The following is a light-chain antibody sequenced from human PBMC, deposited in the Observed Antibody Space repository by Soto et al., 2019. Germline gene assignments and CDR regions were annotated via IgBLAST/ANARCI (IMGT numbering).Light chain of an antibody. CDR2: DTN. V-gene: IGLV1-51*01. CDR1: SSDVGYYNY. J-gene: IGLJ2*01. CDR3: ETWDSGLSAGI. Sequence: QSALTQPASVSGSPGQSITISCTGTSSDVGYYNYVSWYQQFPGTAPKLLIYDTNKRPSGIPDRFSGSKTGTSATLGITGLQTGDEADYYCETWDSGLSAGIFGGGTKVTVL.